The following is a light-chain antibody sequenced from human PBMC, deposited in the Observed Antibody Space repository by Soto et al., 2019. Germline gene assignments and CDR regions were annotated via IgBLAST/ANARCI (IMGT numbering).Light chain of an antibody. Sequence: EIVLTQSPGTLSLSPGERATLSCRASQNIKINYLAWYLQKPGQAPRLLIFGASYRATGSPDRFSGSGSGTDSTPTISKLQPEDFALYYCQQYGSSPYTFGQGTRLEIK. CDR1: QNIKINY. J-gene: IGKJ2*01. V-gene: IGKV3-20*01. CDR3: QQYGSSPYT. CDR2: GAS.